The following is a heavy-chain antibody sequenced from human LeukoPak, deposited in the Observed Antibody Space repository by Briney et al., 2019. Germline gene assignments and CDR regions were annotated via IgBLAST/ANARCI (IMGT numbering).Heavy chain of an antibody. Sequence: GESLKISCKGSGYRFTNYWIGWVRQMPGKGLEWMGIIYPDDSDTRYSPSFQGQVTISADKSISTAYLQWSTLKASDTAMYYCVRLGDGYNSSFPDTYFDYWGQETLVTVSS. CDR1: GYRFTNYW. V-gene: IGHV5-51*01. D-gene: IGHD5-24*01. J-gene: IGHJ4*02. CDR2: IYPDDSDT. CDR3: VRLGDGYNSSFPDTYFDY.